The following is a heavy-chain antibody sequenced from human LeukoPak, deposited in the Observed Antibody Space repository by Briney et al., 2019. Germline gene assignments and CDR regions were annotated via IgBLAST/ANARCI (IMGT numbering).Heavy chain of an antibody. D-gene: IGHD6-19*01. J-gene: IGHJ5*02. V-gene: IGHV3-23*01. CDR2: ISGSGGST. CDR3: AKVYDSSGWYMSWFDP. Sequence: GGTLRLSCAASGFTFSSYGMSWVRQAPGKGLEWVSAISGSGGSTYYADSVKGRFTISRDNSKNTLYLQMNSLRAEDTAVYYCAKVYDSSGWYMSWFDPWGQGTLVTVSS. CDR1: GFTFSSYG.